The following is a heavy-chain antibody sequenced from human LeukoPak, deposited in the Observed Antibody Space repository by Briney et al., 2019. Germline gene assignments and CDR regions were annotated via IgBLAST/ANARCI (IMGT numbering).Heavy chain of an antibody. CDR3: ARHGSREAALPYNWFDP. Sequence: SETLSLTCTVSGGSISSYYWGWIRQPPGQGLERIGYIYTSGSTNYNPSLKSRVTISVDTSKNQFSLKLSSVTAADTAVYYCARHGSREAALPYNWFDPWGQGTLVTVSS. CDR2: IYTSGST. D-gene: IGHD6-6*01. J-gene: IGHJ5*02. CDR1: GGSISSYY. V-gene: IGHV4-4*09.